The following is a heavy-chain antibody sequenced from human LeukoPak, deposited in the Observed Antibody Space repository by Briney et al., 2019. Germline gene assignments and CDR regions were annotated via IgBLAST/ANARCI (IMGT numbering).Heavy chain of an antibody. Sequence: SETLSLTCTVSGGSISSGDYYWSWIRQPPGKGLEWIGYIYYSGSTYYNPSLKSRVTLSVDTSKNQFSLKLSSVTAADTAVYYCARRQHSSGYYYFDYWGQGTLVTVSS. D-gene: IGHD3-22*01. V-gene: IGHV4-30-4*01. CDR1: GGSISSGDYY. J-gene: IGHJ4*02. CDR3: ARRQHSSGYYYFDY. CDR2: IYYSGST.